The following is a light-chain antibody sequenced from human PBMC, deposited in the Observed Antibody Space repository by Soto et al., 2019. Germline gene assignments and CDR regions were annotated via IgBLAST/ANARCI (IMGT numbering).Light chain of an antibody. V-gene: IGLV2-23*02. CDR1: SSDVGSYNL. CDR2: EVN. CDR3: FSYAGAGTFV. Sequence: ALTQPASVSGSPGQSITISCTGTSSDVGSYNLVSWFQQHPGKAPKLFIYEVNRRPSGVSDRLSGSKSANTASLTISGLQAEDEADYYCFSYAGAGTFVFGTGTKLTVL. J-gene: IGLJ1*01.